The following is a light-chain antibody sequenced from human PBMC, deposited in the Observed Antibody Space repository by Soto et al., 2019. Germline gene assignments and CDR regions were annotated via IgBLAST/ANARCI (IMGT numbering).Light chain of an antibody. CDR2: EVS. Sequence: QSVLTQPPSVSGSPGQSVAISCTGTSSDVGSYNRVAWYQQSPGTAPKLMIYEVSNRTSGVPDRFSGSKSGNTASLTISGLQAEDEADYYCSSFTSSSTYGFGTGTKVTVL. CDR3: SSFTSSSTYG. J-gene: IGLJ1*01. CDR1: SSDVGSYNR. V-gene: IGLV2-18*02.